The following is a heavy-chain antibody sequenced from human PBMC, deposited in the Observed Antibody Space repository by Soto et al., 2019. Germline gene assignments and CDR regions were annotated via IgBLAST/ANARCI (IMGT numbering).Heavy chain of an antibody. J-gene: IGHJ4*02. Sequence: QVHLVQSGPEVKRPGASVTISCKASGYTFTDYSVHWVRQAPGQGLEWVGWINPVNGETKYSQKFQDRVTLTSDTSAPTTYMDLSSLRSEASAVYYCARHEDYWGQGTLVTVSS. CDR2: INPVNGET. V-gene: IGHV1-3*01. CDR1: GYTFTDYS. CDR3: ARHEDY.